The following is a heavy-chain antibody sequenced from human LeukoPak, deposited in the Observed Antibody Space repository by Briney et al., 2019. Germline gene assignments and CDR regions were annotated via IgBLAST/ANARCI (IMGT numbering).Heavy chain of an antibody. V-gene: IGHV3-21*01. J-gene: IGHJ6*03. CDR3: ARVEATNGRNDYYYSMDV. Sequence: GGSLRLSCSASGFTFSSYNMDWVRQAPGKGLEWVSSINSGSTYTYYGDSVKGRFTISRDNGNKSLYLQMNSLRAEDTAVYFCARVEATNGRNDYYYSMDVWGKGTTVTVSS. CDR2: INSGSTYT. D-gene: IGHD1-1*01. CDR1: GFTFSSYN.